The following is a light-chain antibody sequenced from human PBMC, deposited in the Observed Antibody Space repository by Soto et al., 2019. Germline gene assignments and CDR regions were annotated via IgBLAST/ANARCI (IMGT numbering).Light chain of an antibody. CDR3: QQYNNWPLT. Sequence: IVLTQSPGTLSLSPGERATLSCRASQSVSSSYLAWYQQKPGQAPRLLIYGASTRATGFPARFSGSGSGTEFTLTISSLQSEDFAVYYCQQYNNWPLTFGGGTKVDIK. J-gene: IGKJ4*01. CDR2: GAS. CDR1: QSVSSSY. V-gene: IGKV3-15*01.